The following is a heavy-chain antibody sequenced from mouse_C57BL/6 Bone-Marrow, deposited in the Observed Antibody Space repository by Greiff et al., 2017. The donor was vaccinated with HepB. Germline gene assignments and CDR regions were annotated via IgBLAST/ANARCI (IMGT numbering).Heavy chain of an antibody. V-gene: IGHV1-42*01. CDR2: INPSTGGT. CDR3: ARNYGSSPYWYFDV. D-gene: IGHD1-1*01. J-gene: IGHJ1*03. Sequence: EVQLQQSGPELVKPGASVKISCKASGYSFTGYYMNWVKQSPEKSLEWIGEINPSTGGTTYNQKFKAKATLTVDKSSSTAYMQLKSLTSEDSAVYYCARNYGSSPYWYFDVWGTGTTVTVSS. CDR1: GYSFTGYY.